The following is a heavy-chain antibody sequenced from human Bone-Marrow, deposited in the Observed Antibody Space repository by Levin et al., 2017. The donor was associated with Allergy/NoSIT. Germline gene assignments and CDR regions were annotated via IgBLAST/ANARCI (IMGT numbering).Heavy chain of an antibody. V-gene: IGHV4-59*01. J-gene: IGHJ6*02. CDR3: ARASGAALNHDYYYYGMDV. Sequence: SSETLSLTCTVSGGSISSYYWSWIRQPPGKGLEWIGYIYYSGSTNYNPSLKSRVTISVDTSKNQFSLKLSSVTAADTAVYYCARASGAALNHDYYYYGMDVWGQGTTVTVSS. CDR2: IYYSGST. CDR1: GGSISSYY. D-gene: IGHD2-15*01.